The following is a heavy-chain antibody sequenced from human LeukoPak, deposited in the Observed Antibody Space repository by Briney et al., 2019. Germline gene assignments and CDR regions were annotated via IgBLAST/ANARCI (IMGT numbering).Heavy chain of an antibody. D-gene: IGHD3-22*01. CDR2: INHFGST. J-gene: IGHJ3*02. Sequence: PSETLSLTCAVYGGSFIGYYWSWIRQPPGKGLEWIGEINHFGSTNYNPSLKSRVTISVDTSKNQFSLKLSSVTAADTAVYYCARSSSGDAFDIWGQGTMVTVSS. CDR3: ARSSSGDAFDI. CDR1: GGSFIGYY. V-gene: IGHV4-34*01.